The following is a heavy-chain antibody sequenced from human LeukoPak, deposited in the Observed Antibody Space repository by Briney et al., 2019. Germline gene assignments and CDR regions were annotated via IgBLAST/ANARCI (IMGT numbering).Heavy chain of an antibody. D-gene: IGHD3-10*01. CDR1: GGSFSGYY. CDR2: IYYSGST. CDR3: ARWGVPPYYYYGMDV. Sequence: PSETLSLTCAVYGGSFSGYYWSWIRQPPGKGLEWIGYIYYSGSTNYNPSLKSRVTISVDTSKNQFSLKLSSVTAADTAAYYCARWGVPPYYYYGMDVWGQGTTVTVSS. V-gene: IGHV4-59*01. J-gene: IGHJ6*02.